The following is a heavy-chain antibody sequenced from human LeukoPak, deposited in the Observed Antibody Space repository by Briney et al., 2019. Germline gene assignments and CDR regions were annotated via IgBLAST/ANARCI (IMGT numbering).Heavy chain of an antibody. CDR2: IYYSGST. V-gene: IGHV4-30-4*08. D-gene: IGHD5-12*01. CDR3: ARTHSDYEYYFDY. J-gene: IGHJ4*02. CDR1: GGSISSGDYY. Sequence: PSETLSLTCSVSGGSISSGDYYWSWIRQPPGKGLEWIGYIYYSGSTYYSPSLKSRVTISVDTSKNQFSLKLSSVTAAGTAVYYCARTHSDYEYYFDYWGQGTLVTVSS.